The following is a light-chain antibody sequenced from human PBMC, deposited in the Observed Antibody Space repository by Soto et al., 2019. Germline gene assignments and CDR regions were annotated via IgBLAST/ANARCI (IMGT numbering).Light chain of an antibody. V-gene: IGKV3-20*01. CDR1: QSVSSSY. CDR2: GAS. CDR3: QQYGSSYT. Sequence: EIVLTQSPDTLSLSPGERATLSCRASQSVSSSYLAWYQQKPGQAPRLLIYGASSRATGIPDRFSGSGSGTDLTLTISRLEPEDFAVYYCQQYGSSYTFGQGTKVDIK. J-gene: IGKJ2*01.